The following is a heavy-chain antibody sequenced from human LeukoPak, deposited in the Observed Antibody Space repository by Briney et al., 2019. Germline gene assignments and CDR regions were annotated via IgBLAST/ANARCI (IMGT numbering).Heavy chain of an antibody. V-gene: IGHV4-4*07. CDR1: GGSISNYY. CDR3: ARSYYYDSSGYSDDYFDY. D-gene: IGHD3-22*01. J-gene: IGHJ4*02. CDR2: FYTSGST. Sequence: SETLSLTCTVSGGSISNYYWSWIRQPAGKGLEWIGRFYTSGSTIYNPSLKSRVTMSVDTSKNQFSLKLSSVTAADTAAYYCARSYYYDSSGYSDDYFDYWGQGTLVTVSS.